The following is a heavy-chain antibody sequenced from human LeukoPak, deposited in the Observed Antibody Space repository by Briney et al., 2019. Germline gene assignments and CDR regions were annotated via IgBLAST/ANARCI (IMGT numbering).Heavy chain of an antibody. J-gene: IGHJ4*02. CDR3: ARGSYVGPTSGYFDY. D-gene: IGHD1-26*01. Sequence: PSETLPLTCTVSGGSISSGGYNWSWIRQHPGKGLECLGYIYYSGSTYYNPSLKSRVTISVDTSKNQFSLKLSSVTAADTAVYYCARGSYVGPTSGYFDYWGQGTLVTVSS. CDR2: IYYSGST. CDR1: GGSISSGGYN. V-gene: IGHV4-31*03.